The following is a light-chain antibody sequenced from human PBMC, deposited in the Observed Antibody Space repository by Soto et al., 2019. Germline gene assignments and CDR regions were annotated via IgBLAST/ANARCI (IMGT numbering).Light chain of an antibody. J-gene: IGKJ5*01. V-gene: IGKV3-20*01. Sequence: EIVLTHSPGTLSLSPGERATLSSRASQSVSSSYLAWYQQKPGQAPRLLIYGASSRATGIPDRFSGSGSGTDFTLTISRLEPEDFAVYYCQQYGSSSTFGQGTRLEIK. CDR3: QQYGSSST. CDR2: GAS. CDR1: QSVSSSY.